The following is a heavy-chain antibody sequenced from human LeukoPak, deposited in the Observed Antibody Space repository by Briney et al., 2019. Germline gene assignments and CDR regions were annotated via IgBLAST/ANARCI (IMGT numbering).Heavy chain of an antibody. V-gene: IGHV2-5*02. D-gene: IGHD3/OR15-3a*01. CDR1: GFSLSTSGMA. J-gene: IGHJ3*02. CDR2: IYWDGDQ. Sequence: SGPTLVNPTQTLTLTCSFSGFSLSTSGMAVGWIRQPPGKALEWLALIYWDGDQRYRPSLRSRLTITKVTSRNQVVLSMTNMGPVDTATYFCVANSYGSRLDDAFDIWGRGTKVTVSS. CDR3: VANSYGSRLDDAFDI.